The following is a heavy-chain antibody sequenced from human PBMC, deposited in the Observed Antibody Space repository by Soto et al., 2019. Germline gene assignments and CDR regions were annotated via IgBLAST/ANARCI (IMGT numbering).Heavy chain of an antibody. CDR3: ARGSGYSGYDLIGIFDY. Sequence: SETLSLTCTVSGGSIRSGDYYWSWIRQPPGKGLEWIGYIYYSGSTYYNPSLKSRVTISVDTSKNQFSLKLSSVTAADTAVYYCARGSGYSGYDLIGIFDYWGQGTLVTVSS. CDR2: IYYSGST. J-gene: IGHJ4*02. D-gene: IGHD5-12*01. V-gene: IGHV4-30-4*01. CDR1: GGSIRSGDYY.